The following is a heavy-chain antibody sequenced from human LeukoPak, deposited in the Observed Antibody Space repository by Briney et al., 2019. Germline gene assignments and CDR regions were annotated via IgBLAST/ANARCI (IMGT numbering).Heavy chain of an antibody. Sequence: GGSLRLSCEPSGFTFSTYSMHWVCQAPGKGLEWVAAIWYDGSNKNYADSVKGRFTISRDNSKNTLYLQMNSLRAEDTAVYYCARGGRTTWHGMDVWGQGTTVTVSS. CDR1: GFTFSTYS. CDR2: IWYDGSNK. CDR3: ARGGRTTWHGMDV. D-gene: IGHD1-1*01. V-gene: IGHV3-33*01. J-gene: IGHJ6*02.